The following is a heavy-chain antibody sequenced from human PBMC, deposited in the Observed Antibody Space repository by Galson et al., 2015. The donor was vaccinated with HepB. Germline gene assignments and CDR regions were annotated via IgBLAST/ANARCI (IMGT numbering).Heavy chain of an antibody. D-gene: IGHD3-22*01. Sequence: SLRLSCAASGSTVSSNYMSWVRQAPGKGLEWVSVIYSGGSTYYADSVKGRFTISRDNSKNTLYLRMDSLRDEDTAVYYCARGGSSGYYADFSFDYWGQGTLVTVSS. CDR1: GSTVSSNY. J-gene: IGHJ4*02. V-gene: IGHV3-53*01. CDR3: ARGGSSGYYADFSFDY. CDR2: IYSGGST.